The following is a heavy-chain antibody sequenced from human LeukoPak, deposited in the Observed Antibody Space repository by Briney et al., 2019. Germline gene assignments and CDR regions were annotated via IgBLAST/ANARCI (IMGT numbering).Heavy chain of an antibody. D-gene: IGHD3-10*01. V-gene: IGHV3-23*01. CDR1: GSTFSIYA. CDR3: AKYVPWFGEEKWFDP. Sequence: GGSLRLSCAASGSTFSIYAMSWVRQAPGKGLEWVSAISGSGGSTYYADSVKGRFTISRDNSKNTLYLQMNSLRAEDTAVYYCAKYVPWFGEEKWFDPWGQGTLVTVSS. CDR2: ISGSGGST. J-gene: IGHJ5*02.